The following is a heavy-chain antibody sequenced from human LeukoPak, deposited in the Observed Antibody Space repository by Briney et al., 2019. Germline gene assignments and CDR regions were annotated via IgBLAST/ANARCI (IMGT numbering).Heavy chain of an antibody. J-gene: IGHJ4*02. Sequence: GGSLRLSCAASGFTFSSYSMNWVRQAPGKGLEWVAVISYDGSNKYYADSVKGRFTISRDNSKNTLYLQTNSLRAEDTAVYYCAKGLHDDSSGYYPNYFDYWGQGTLVTVSS. CDR3: AKGLHDDSSGYYPNYFDY. CDR1: GFTFSSYS. CDR2: ISYDGSNK. V-gene: IGHV3-30*18. D-gene: IGHD3-22*01.